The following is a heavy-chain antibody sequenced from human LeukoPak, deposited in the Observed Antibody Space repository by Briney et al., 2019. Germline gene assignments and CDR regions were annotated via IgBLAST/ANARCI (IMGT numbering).Heavy chain of an antibody. CDR3: ARLRARSTSCYVDY. D-gene: IGHD2-2*01. CDR2: IFPPDSDT. J-gene: IGHJ4*02. Sequence: GESLKISCKGSGFSFTSYWIGWVRQMPGKGLEWMAIIFPPDSDTRYSPSFQGQVTISADKSITTAYLQWSSLKASDTAMYYCARLRARSTSCYVDYWGQGTLITVSS. CDR1: GFSFTSYW. V-gene: IGHV5-51*01.